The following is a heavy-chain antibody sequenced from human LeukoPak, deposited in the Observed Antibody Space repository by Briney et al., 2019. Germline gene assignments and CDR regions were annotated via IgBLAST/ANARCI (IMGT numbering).Heavy chain of an antibody. V-gene: IGHV4-38-2*01. CDR1: GFSINTDYY. Sequence: SETLSLTCSVSGFSINTDYYWGRIRQPPGKGLEWLGSVSRSGSTFYNPSLKSRLSMSVDTSKSQFSLQLSSVTAADTAVYYCVGLGTMTVGLGYWGQGTLVTVSS. CDR2: VSRSGST. CDR3: VGLGTMTVGLGY. D-gene: IGHD3-22*01. J-gene: IGHJ4*02.